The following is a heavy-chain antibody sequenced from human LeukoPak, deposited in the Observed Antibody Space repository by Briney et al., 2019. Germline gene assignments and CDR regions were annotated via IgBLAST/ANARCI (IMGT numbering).Heavy chain of an antibody. CDR2: INPSGGST. CDR1: GYTFTSYY. CDR3: ARASSSWNAFDH. Sequence: APVKVSCKASGYTFTSYYMHRVRQAPGQGLEWMGIINPSGGSTSYAQKFQGRVTMTRDTSTSIVNMELSSLRSEDTAVYYCARASSSWNAFDHWGQGTLVTVSS. J-gene: IGHJ4*02. D-gene: IGHD6-13*01. V-gene: IGHV1-46*01.